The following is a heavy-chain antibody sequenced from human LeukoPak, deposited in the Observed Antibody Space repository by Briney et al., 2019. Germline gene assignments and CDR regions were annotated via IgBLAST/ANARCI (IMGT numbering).Heavy chain of an antibody. V-gene: IGHV3-74*01. CDR2: INSDGSST. Sequence: GGSLRLSCAASGFTFRSYWMHWVRQAPGKGLVWVSRINSDGSSTSYADSVKGRFTISRDNAKNTLYLQMNSLRAEDTAVYYCARDRRGYSYGLFDYWGQGTLVTVSS. CDR3: ARDRRGYSYGLFDY. J-gene: IGHJ4*02. CDR1: GFTFRSYW. D-gene: IGHD5-18*01.